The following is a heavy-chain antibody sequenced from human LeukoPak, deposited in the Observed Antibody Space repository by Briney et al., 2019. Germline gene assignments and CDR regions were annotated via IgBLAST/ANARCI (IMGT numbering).Heavy chain of an antibody. J-gene: IGHJ4*02. V-gene: IGHV4-39*01. D-gene: IGHD3-10*01. CDR3: ARHDPLKGWFGGHDY. CDR1: GGSISSSSYY. Sequence: SETLSLTCTVSGGSISSSSYYWGWIRQPPGKGLEWIGSIYYSGSTYYNPSLKSRVTISVDTSKDQFSLKPSSVTAADTAVYYCARHDPLKGWFGGHDYWGQGTLVTVSS. CDR2: IYYSGST.